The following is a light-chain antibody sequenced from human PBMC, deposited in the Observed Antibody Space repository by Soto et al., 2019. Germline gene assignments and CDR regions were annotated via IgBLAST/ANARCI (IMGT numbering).Light chain of an antibody. CDR1: QSVSSN. Sequence: EIVMAQSPATLSVSQGERATLSCRASQSVSSNLAWYQQKPGQAPRLLIFDKSSRAPSVPARFSGSGTGTDFTLTINSLQSEDFGVYYCHQYNNWPPSTFGQGTRLEIK. CDR2: DKS. CDR3: HQYNNWPPST. J-gene: IGKJ5*01. V-gene: IGKV3-15*01.